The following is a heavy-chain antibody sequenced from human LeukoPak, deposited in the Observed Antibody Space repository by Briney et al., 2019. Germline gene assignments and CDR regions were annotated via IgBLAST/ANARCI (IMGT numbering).Heavy chain of an antibody. Sequence: GGSLRLSCAVSGFTFSSYWMSWVRQAPGKGLEWVAKIKPDGSEKDHVDSVKGRFTISRDNSKNTLYLQMNSLRAEDTAVYYCAKDRHIVLMVYALDAFDIWGQGTMVTVSS. D-gene: IGHD2-8*01. J-gene: IGHJ3*02. CDR2: IKPDGSEK. CDR1: GFTFSSYW. V-gene: IGHV3-7*03. CDR3: AKDRHIVLMVYALDAFDI.